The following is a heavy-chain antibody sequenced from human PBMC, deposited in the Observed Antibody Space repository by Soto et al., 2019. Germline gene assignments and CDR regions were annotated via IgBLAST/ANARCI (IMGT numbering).Heavy chain of an antibody. Sequence: ASVKVSCKASGYTFTGYYMHWVRQAPGQRLEWMGWINPNSGGTNYAQKFQGWVTMTRDTSISTAYMELSRLRSDDTAVYYCARGYCSGGSCFEAFDIWGQGTMVTVSS. CDR1: GYTFTGYY. D-gene: IGHD2-15*01. J-gene: IGHJ3*02. CDR3: ARGYCSGGSCFEAFDI. CDR2: INPNSGGT. V-gene: IGHV1-2*04.